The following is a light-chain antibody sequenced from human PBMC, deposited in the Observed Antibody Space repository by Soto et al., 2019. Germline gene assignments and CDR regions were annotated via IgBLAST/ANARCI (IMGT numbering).Light chain of an antibody. CDR1: SSDVGGYNY. CDR3: CSSVGSNYV. Sequence: QSVLTQPPSASGPPGQSVTISCTGTSSDVGGYNYVSWYQQYPGKAPKLMIYEVSKRPSGVPDRFSGSKSGNTASLTVSGLQAEDEADYYCCSSVGSNYVFGTGTKVTVL. V-gene: IGLV2-8*01. CDR2: EVS. J-gene: IGLJ1*01.